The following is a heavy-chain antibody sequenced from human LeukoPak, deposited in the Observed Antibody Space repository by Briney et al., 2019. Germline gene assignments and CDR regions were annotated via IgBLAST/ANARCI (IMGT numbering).Heavy chain of an antibody. D-gene: IGHD2-8*01. CDR1: GYTFTRYD. CDR2: MNPNSGNT. CDR3: ARGKKDIVLMVYATTKYYYYYYMDV. V-gene: IGHV1-8*03. J-gene: IGHJ6*03. Sequence: ASVPVSCKASGYTFTRYDLNWVRQAPGQGLEGMGWMNPNSGNTVYAQKSQGRDTITRNTSISTVYMQLSSLRSEDTALYYCARGKKDIVLMVYATTKYYYYYYMDVWGKGTTVTVSS.